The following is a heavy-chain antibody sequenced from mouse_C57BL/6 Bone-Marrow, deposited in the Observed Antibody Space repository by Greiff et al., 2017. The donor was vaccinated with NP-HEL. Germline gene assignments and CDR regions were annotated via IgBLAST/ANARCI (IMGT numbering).Heavy chain of an antibody. CDR2: IDPANGNT. V-gene: IGHV14-3*01. CDR1: GFTIKNTY. CDR3: AGNAYFDY. J-gene: IGHJ2*01. Sequence: VQLKEPVAELVRPGASVKLSCTASGFTIKNTYMHWVKQRPEQGLEWIGRIDPANGNTKYAPKFQGKATITADTSSNTAYLQLSSLTSEDTAIYYCAGNAYFDYWGKGTTLTVSS.